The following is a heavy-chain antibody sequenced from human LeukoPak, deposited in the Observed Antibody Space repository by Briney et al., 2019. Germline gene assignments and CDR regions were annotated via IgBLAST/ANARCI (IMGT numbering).Heavy chain of an antibody. CDR1: GGSFSGYY. CDR2: INHSGST. Sequence: KSSETLSLTCAVYGGSFSGYYWSWIRQPPGKGLEWIGEINHSGSTNYNPSLKSRVTISVDTSKNQFSLKLSSVTAADTAVYYCARRYYYDSSGYYSSAQRALHFDYWGQGTLVTVSS. CDR3: ARRYYYDSSGYYSSAQRALHFDY. D-gene: IGHD3-22*01. J-gene: IGHJ4*02. V-gene: IGHV4-34*01.